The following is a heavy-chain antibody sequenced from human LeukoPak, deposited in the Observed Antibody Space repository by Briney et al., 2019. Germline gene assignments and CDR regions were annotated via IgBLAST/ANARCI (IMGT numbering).Heavy chain of an antibody. D-gene: IGHD3-9*01. V-gene: IGHV3-23*01. CDR1: GFIFRHFA. Sequence: GGSLRLSCAASGFIFRHFAMSWVPQAPGKGLEWVSDITGSGDNTYSADSVRGGFTISRDNSKNTLYVEINTLRAEETAVYYCGKWGDFDILTGYYVRDFWGQGTLVTVSS. CDR3: GKWGDFDILTGYYVRDF. J-gene: IGHJ4*02. CDR2: ITGSGDNT.